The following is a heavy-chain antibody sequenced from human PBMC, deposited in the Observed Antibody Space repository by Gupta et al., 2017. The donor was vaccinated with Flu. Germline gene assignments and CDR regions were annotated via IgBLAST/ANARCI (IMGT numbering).Heavy chain of an antibody. CDR1: GGSISSYY. CDR3: ARDVIAAAGVNWFDP. CDR2: IYYSGRT. D-gene: IGHD6-13*01. J-gene: IGHJ5*02. Sequence: QVQLQESGPGLVKPSETLSLTCTVSGGSISSYYWSWIRQPPGKGLEWIGYIYYSGRTNYNPSRKSRVTISVDTSKNQVSLKLSSVTAADTAVYYCARDVIAAAGVNWFDPWGQGTLVTVSS. V-gene: IGHV4-59*01.